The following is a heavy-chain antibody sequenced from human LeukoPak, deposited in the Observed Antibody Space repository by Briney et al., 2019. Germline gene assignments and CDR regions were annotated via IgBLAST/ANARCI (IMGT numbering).Heavy chain of an antibody. CDR2: ISGSGGST. V-gene: IGHV3-23*01. Sequence: PGGSLRLSCAASGFTFSSYAMSWVRQAPGKGLEWASAISGSGGSTYYADSVKGRFTISRDNSKNTLYLQMNSLRAEDTAVYYCAKEVGSGSGSYYHQWGQGTLVTVSS. CDR3: AKEVGSGSGSYYHQ. D-gene: IGHD3-10*01. CDR1: GFTFSSYA. J-gene: IGHJ4*02.